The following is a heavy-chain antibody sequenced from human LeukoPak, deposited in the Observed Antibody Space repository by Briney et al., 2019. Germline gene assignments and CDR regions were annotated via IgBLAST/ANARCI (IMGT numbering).Heavy chain of an antibody. D-gene: IGHD6-13*01. CDR3: ARVFHQQIDY. J-gene: IGHJ4*02. Sequence: SETLSLTCAVYGGSFSGYYWSWIRQPPGKGLEWIGEINHSGSTNYNPSLKSRVTISVDTSKNQFSLKLSSVTAADAAVYYCARVFHQQIDYWGQGTLVTVSS. CDR1: GGSFSGYY. CDR2: INHSGST. V-gene: IGHV4-34*01.